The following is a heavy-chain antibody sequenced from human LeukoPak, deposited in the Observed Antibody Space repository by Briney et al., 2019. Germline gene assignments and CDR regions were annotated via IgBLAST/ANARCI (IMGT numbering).Heavy chain of an antibody. D-gene: IGHD6-19*01. CDR3: VRDSRQWLLGTYGMDV. CDR2: ISSSGTSI. V-gene: IGHV3-48*03. Sequence: GGSLRLSCAASGFIFSSYEMHWVRQAPGKGLEWVSYISSSGTSIYYADSLKGRFTISRDNAKNSLYLQMNRLTVEDTAVYYCVRDSRQWLLGTYGMDVWGQGTTVVVSS. CDR1: GFIFSSYE. J-gene: IGHJ6*02.